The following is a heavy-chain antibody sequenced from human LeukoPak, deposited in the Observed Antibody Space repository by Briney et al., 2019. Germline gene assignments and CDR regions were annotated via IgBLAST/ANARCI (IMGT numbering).Heavy chain of an antibody. CDR1: GGSFSGYY. CDR2: IYYSGST. D-gene: IGHD5-18*01. Sequence: PSETLSLTCAVYGGSFSGYYWSWIRQPPGKGLEWIGSIYYSGSTYYNPSLKSRVTISVDTSKNQFSLKLSSVTAADTAVYYCARQGGYSYGYNPDNFDYWGQGTLVTVSS. V-gene: IGHV4-34*01. CDR3: ARQGGYSYGYNPDNFDY. J-gene: IGHJ4*02.